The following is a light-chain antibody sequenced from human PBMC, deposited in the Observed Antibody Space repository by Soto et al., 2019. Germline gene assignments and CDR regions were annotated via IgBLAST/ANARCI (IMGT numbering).Light chain of an antibody. CDR1: NIGSKS. CDR3: QVWDSSSDHPV. Sequence: SYELTQPPSVSVAPGQTARITCGGNNIGSKSVHWYQQKPGQAPVLVVYDDSDRPSGSPERFSGSNSGNTATLTISRVEAGDEADYYCQVWDSSSDHPVFGGGTKVTFL. J-gene: IGLJ2*01. CDR2: DDS. V-gene: IGLV3-21*02.